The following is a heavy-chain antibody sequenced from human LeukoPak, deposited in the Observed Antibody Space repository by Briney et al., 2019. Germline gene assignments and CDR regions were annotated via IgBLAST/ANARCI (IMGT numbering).Heavy chain of an antibody. V-gene: IGHV4-39*07. CDR2: IYYSGST. J-gene: IGHJ3*02. D-gene: IGHD3-9*01. Sequence: SETLSLTCTVSGGSISSSSYYWGWIRQPPGKGLEWIGSIYYSGSTNYNPSLKSRVTISVDTSKDQFSLKLSSVTAADTAVYYCARVRTYYDILTGYYGGDAFDIWGQGAMVTVSS. CDR1: GGSISSSSYY. CDR3: ARVRTYYDILTGYYGGDAFDI.